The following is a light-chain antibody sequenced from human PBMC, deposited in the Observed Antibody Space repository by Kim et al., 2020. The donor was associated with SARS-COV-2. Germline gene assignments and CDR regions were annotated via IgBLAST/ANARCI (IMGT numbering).Light chain of an antibody. V-gene: IGKV3-20*01. CDR3: QHYGTSPRT. Sequence: PGERATASCRASQSVSSNYLAWYQQKPGQAPRLLIYGASSRATGIPDRFSGSGSETDFILTISRLDPEDFAVYYCQHYGTSPRTFGGGTKVDIK. CDR1: QSVSSNY. J-gene: IGKJ4*02. CDR2: GAS.